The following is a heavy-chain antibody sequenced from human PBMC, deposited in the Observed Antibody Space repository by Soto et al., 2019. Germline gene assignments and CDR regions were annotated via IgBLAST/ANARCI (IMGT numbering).Heavy chain of an antibody. CDR1: GFTFSNAW. D-gene: IGHD6-19*01. J-gene: IGHJ5*02. CDR3: TTPRGYSSGWGGLNWFDP. V-gene: IGHV3-15*01. Sequence: EVQLVESGGGLVKPGGSLRLSCAASGFTFSNAWMSWVRQAPGKGLEWVGRIKSKTDGGTTDYAAPVKGRFTISRDDSKNTRYLQMNSLKTEDTAVYYCTTPRGYSSGWGGLNWFDPWGQGTLVTVSS. CDR2: IKSKTDGGTT.